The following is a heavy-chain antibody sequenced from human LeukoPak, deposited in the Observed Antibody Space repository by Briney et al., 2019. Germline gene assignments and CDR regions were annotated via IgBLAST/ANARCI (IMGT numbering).Heavy chain of an antibody. J-gene: IGHJ4*02. Sequence: SQTLSLTCAISGDSVSSNSVAWNWIRQSPSRGLEWLGRTYYRSKWNNEYAESVRSRITINPDASKNQFSLQLDSVTPEDTAVYYCARERYYFDYWGQGALVTVSS. CDR2: TYYRSKWNN. CDR1: GDSVSSNSVA. CDR3: ARERYYFDY. V-gene: IGHV6-1*01.